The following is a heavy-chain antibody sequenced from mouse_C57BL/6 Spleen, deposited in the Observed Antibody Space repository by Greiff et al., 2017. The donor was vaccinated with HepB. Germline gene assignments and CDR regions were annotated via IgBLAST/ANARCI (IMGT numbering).Heavy chain of an antibody. CDR2: ISDGGSYT. D-gene: IGHD4-1*02. Sequence: EVQLQESGGGLVKPGGSLKLSCAASGFTFSSYAMSWVRQTPEKRLEWVATISDGGSYTYYPDNVKGRFTISRDNAKNNLYLQMSHLKSEDTAMYYCARDPNWDGGQGTLVTVSA. CDR3: ARDPNWD. V-gene: IGHV5-4*01. CDR1: GFTFSSYA. J-gene: IGHJ3*01.